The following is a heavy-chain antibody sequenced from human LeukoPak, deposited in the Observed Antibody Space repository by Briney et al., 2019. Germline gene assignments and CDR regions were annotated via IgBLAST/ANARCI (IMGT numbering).Heavy chain of an antibody. CDR1: GYTFADYY. Sequence: ASVKVSCKASGYTFADYYIHWVRQAPGRGLEWMGLINPNTGGTNYAQKFQGRVTMTRDTSITTAYMELSRLRSDDTAVYYCARRPIVGVPAPIDYWGQGNLVTVSS. CDR2: INPNTGGT. V-gene: IGHV1-2*02. D-gene: IGHD2-2*01. J-gene: IGHJ4*02. CDR3: ARRPIVGVPAPIDY.